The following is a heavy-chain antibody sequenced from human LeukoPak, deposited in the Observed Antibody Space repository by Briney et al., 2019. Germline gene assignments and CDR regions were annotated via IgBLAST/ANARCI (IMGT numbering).Heavy chain of an antibody. J-gene: IGHJ6*03. CDR2: MNPNSGNT. V-gene: IGHV1-8*03. D-gene: IGHD2-2*01. CDR1: GYTFTSYD. Sequence: GASVKVSCKASGYTFTSYDINWVRQATGQGLEWMGWMNPNSGNTGYAQKFQGRVTITRNTSISTAYMELSSLRSEDTAVYYCARSCSSTSCYAWYYYYYMDVWGKGTTVTVSS. CDR3: ARSCSSTSCYAWYYYYYMDV.